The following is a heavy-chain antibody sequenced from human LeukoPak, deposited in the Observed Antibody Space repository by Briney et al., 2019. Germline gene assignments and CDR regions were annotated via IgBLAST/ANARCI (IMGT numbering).Heavy chain of an antibody. CDR2: IWYDGSNE. CDR3: ARDDSGSYSYYYYYYGMDV. V-gene: IGHV3-33*01. J-gene: IGHJ6*02. D-gene: IGHD1-26*01. CDR1: GFTFRSHG. Sequence: GGSLRLSCVASGFTFRSHGMHWVRQAPGKGLEWVAVIWYDGSNEYFAGSVKGRFTISRDNSKNILYLQMNSLRAEDTAVYYCARDDSGSYSYYYYYYGMDVWGQGTTVTVSS.